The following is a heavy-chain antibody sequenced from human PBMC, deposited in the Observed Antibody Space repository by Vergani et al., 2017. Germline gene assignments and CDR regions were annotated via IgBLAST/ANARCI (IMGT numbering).Heavy chain of an antibody. CDR2: LKQDGTEK. V-gene: IGHV3-7*01. J-gene: IGHJ4*02. CDR3: ARLGGFCDSSSCYSNVDY. CDR1: GFRVTTYY. Sequence: VELLESGGGLAQPGGSLRVSCSASGFRVTTYYMSWVRQAPGKGLEWVANLKQDGTEKHSVDSVKGRFTIFRDNTQNSLYLQMNSLRAEDTAVYYCARLGGFCDSSSCYSNVDYWGQGTLVTVSS. D-gene: IGHD3-22*01.